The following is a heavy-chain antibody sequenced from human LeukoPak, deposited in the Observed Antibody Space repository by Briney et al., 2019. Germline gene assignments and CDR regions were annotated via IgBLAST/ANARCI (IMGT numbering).Heavy chain of an antibody. CDR3: ARDRLGYCSGGSCFFDY. Sequence: GGSLRLSCAASGFTFSSYSMNWVRQAPGKGLEWVSYISSSSSTIYYADSVKGRFTISRDNAKNSLYLQMNSLGAEDTAVYYCARDRLGYCSGGSCFFDYWGQGTLVTVSS. J-gene: IGHJ4*02. D-gene: IGHD2-15*01. CDR1: GFTFSSYS. CDR2: ISSSSSTI. V-gene: IGHV3-48*01.